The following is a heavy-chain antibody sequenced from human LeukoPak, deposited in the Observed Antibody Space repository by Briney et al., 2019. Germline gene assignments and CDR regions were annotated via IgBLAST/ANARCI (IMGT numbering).Heavy chain of an antibody. CDR1: GFTFGSYG. V-gene: IGHV3-23*01. J-gene: IGHJ1*01. D-gene: IGHD3-22*01. CDR3: AIMHGYYDGSGYWVQ. CDR2: ITPNADRT. Sequence: PGGSLRLSCAASGFTFGSYGMSWVRQAPGKGLEWVSFITPNADRTSYADSVEGRFTISRDNPRNTLYMQMNSLRDEDTALYYCAIMHGYYDGSGYWVQWGQAPWSPSPQ.